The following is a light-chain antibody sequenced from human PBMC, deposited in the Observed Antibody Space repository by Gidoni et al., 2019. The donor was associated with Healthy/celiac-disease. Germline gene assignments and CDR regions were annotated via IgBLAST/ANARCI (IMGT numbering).Light chain of an antibody. J-gene: IGLJ1*01. Sequence: SYELTQPPSVSVSPGQTASITCSGDKLGDKYACWYQQKPGQSTVLVIDQDSKRPSGIPERFSGSNSGNTATLTISGTQAMDEADYYCQAWDSSTYVFGTGTKVTVL. CDR1: KLGDKY. CDR2: QDS. CDR3: QAWDSSTYV. V-gene: IGLV3-1*01.